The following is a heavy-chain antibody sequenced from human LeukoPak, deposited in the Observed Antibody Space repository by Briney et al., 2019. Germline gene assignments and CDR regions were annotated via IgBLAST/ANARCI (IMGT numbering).Heavy chain of an antibody. CDR2: IRYDGSNK. V-gene: IGHV3-30*02. CDR3: AKKASGWYYFDY. J-gene: IGHJ4*02. D-gene: IGHD6-19*01. CDR1: RFAFSSYG. Sequence: GGSLRLSCAASRFAFSSYGMHWVRQAPGKGLEWVAFIRYDGSNKYYADSVKGRFTISRDNSKNTLYLQMNSLRAEDTAVYYCAKKASGWYYFDYWGQGTLVTVSS.